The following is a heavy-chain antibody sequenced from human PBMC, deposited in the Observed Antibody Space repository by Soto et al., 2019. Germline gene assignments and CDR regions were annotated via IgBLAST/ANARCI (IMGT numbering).Heavy chain of an antibody. J-gene: IGHJ3*02. V-gene: IGHV3-30*18. D-gene: IGHD6-13*01. CDR1: GFIFSRYD. Sequence: QVQLLESRGGVVQPGRSLRLSCAASGFIFSRYDMHWLRQAPGKGLEWVALISSDGSNKYYADSVKGRFTISRDNSKNTLYLQMGSLRAEDAAMYYCAKVGSSWFEGAFDIWGQGTMVTVSS. CDR3: AKVGSSWFEGAFDI. CDR2: ISSDGSNK.